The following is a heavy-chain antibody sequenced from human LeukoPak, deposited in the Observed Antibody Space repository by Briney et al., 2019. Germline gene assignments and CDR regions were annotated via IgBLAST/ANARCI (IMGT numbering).Heavy chain of an antibody. J-gene: IGHJ3*02. CDR3: ARLYLPYTSAWYGSAFDI. V-gene: IGHV5-51*01. CDR2: LYPGDSDT. Sequence: GGSLRLSCAASGFTFSSYGMSWVRQMPGKGLEWMGILYPGDSDTRYSPSFQGQVTISADRSITTAYLQWSSLKASDTAMYYCARLYLPYTSAWYGSAFDIWGQGTMVTVSS. CDR1: GFTFSSYG. D-gene: IGHD6-13*01.